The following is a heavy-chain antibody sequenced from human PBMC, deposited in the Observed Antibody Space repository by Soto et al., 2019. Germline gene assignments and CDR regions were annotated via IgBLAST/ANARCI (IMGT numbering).Heavy chain of an antibody. D-gene: IGHD1-26*01. CDR1: GSSISPYY. CDR3: AREKDRILGGYAFGY. Sequence: QVQLQESGPRLVKPSETLSLTCSVSGSSISPYYWTWLRQAPGKGLEWIGYLFYRGTATYNPALKSRVNISLDTSKKQVSLRLSSVTAADTAVYYCAREKDRILGGYAFGYWGPGTTVTVSS. CDR2: LFYRGTA. V-gene: IGHV4-59*01. J-gene: IGHJ3*01.